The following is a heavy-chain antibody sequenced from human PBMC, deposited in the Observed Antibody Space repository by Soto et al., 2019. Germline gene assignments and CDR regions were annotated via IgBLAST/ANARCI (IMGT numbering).Heavy chain of an antibody. Sequence: EVQLVESGGGLIQPGGSLRLSCAASGFTVTNKYMTWVRQAPGKGLEWVSVIYSGGATSYADSVKGRFTISRDNSKDILYIQMNSLRDEDTAVYYCARVDYGDYGWYFDLWGRGTLVTVSS. CDR1: GFTVTNKY. CDR3: ARVDYGDYGWYFDL. D-gene: IGHD4-17*01. J-gene: IGHJ2*01. CDR2: IYSGGAT. V-gene: IGHV3-53*01.